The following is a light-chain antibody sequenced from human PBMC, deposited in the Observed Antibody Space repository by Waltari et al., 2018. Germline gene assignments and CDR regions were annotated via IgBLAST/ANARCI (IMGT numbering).Light chain of an antibody. CDR2: VSS. Sequence: QSVLTQPPSVSGAPGQRVTIASTGNGPNIGAGYDVHWYQQVPRAAPKLLIYVSSSRPLGVPDRFFGSTSGTSASLAIIGLQAEDEADYYCQSYDITLRVVFGGGTKLTVL. CDR1: GPNIGAGYD. J-gene: IGLJ3*02. V-gene: IGLV1-40*01. CDR3: QSYDITLRVV.